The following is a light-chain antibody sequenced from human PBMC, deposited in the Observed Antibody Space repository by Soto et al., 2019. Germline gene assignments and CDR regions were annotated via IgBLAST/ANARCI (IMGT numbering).Light chain of an antibody. Sequence: DIQMTQSPSTLSASVGDRVTITCRASQSISNWLAWYQQKPGNAPKLLISDASNLVSGVPSRFSGSGSGTEFTLTISSLQPDDFATYYCQQRSNWPPITFGQGTRLEIK. CDR2: DAS. V-gene: IGKV1-5*01. J-gene: IGKJ5*01. CDR1: QSISNW. CDR3: QQRSNWPPIT.